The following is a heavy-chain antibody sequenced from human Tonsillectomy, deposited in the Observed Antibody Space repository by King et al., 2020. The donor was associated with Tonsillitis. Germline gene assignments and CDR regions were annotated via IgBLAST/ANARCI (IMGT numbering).Heavy chain of an antibody. V-gene: IGHV4-59*01. CDR2: IYHSGIT. J-gene: IGHJ4*02. CDR1: GGSISSYY. CDR3: ARGVNDYVWGCYRYDY. D-gene: IGHD3-16*02. Sequence: VQLQESGPGLVKPSETLSLTCTVSGGSISSYYWSWIRQPPGKGLEWVGYIYHSGITSYNPSLKSRVTISVDTSKNQFSLKLSAVSAADTAVYYCARGVNDYVWGCYRYDYWRQGTLVTVSS.